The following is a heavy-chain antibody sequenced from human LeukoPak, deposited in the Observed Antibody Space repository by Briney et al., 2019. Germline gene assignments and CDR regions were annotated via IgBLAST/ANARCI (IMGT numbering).Heavy chain of an antibody. D-gene: IGHD3-22*01. J-gene: IGHJ3*01. Sequence: GRSLRLSCAASGFTFSTYAMTWVRQAPGKGLEWVSSIRDRTYYADSAKGRFTISRDDSRNTLYLQMNSLGAEDTAVYYCAKSWRSYDSSTSYYAFDLWGQGTTVTVSS. V-gene: IGHV3-23*01. CDR2: IRDRT. CDR3: AKSWRSYDSSTSYYAFDL. CDR1: GFTFSTYA.